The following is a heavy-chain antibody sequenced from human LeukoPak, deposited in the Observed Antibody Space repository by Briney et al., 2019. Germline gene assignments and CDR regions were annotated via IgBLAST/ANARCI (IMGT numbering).Heavy chain of an antibody. CDR3: AKDLAYRSGWFLGAFDV. Sequence: GGSLRLSCAASGFTFSNYAMSWVRQAPGKGLEWVSGISGSAGSTYYADSVKGRFSISRDSSKNTVYLQMNRLRAEDTAAYYCAKDLAYRSGWFLGAFDVWGQGTMVTVSS. CDR2: ISGSAGST. J-gene: IGHJ3*01. V-gene: IGHV3-23*01. D-gene: IGHD6-19*01. CDR1: GFTFSNYA.